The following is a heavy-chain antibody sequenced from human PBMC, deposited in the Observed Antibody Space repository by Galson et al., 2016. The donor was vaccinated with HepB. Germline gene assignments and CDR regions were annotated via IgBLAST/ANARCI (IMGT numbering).Heavy chain of an antibody. V-gene: IGHV4-39*01. CDR1: GGSISSSNYY. CDR3: ARQAYYYDTRGYYHRHPDY. CDR2: IYYSGFT. Sequence: SETLSLTCTVSGGSISSSNYYWGWIRQPPGKGLEWLGTIYYSGFTYYNPSIKSRVTISVDTSKNQFSLNLSSVTAADTAVYYCARQAYYYDTRGYYHRHPDYWGQGTLVTVSS. D-gene: IGHD3-22*01. J-gene: IGHJ4*02.